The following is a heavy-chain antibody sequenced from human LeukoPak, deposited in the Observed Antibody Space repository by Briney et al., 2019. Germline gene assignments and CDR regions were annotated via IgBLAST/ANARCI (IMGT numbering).Heavy chain of an antibody. CDR2: IYPGDSDS. D-gene: IGHD3-10*01. CDR1: GYSFTLFW. CDR3: ARRAGYYGSGRGDLDY. J-gene: IGHJ4*02. Sequence: GESLKISCRVSGYSFTLFWIVWVRQMPGRGLEWMGVIYPGDSDSRYSPSFQGRVTISADKSISTAYLQWSSLEASDTAMYFCARRAGYYGSGRGDLDYWGQGTMVTVSS. V-gene: IGHV5-51*01.